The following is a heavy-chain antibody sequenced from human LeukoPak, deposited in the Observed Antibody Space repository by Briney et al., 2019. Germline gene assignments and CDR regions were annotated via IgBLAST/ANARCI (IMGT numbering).Heavy chain of an antibody. V-gene: IGHV3-21*01. D-gene: IGHD6-19*01. CDR2: ISSSSSCI. J-gene: IGHJ4*02. Sequence: PGGSLRLSCAASGFTFSSYSMNWVRQAPGKGLEWVSSISSSSSCIYYADSVKGRFTISRDNAKNSLYLQMNSLRAEDTAVYYCARDQLSIAVAGTIDYWGQGTLVTVSS. CDR1: GFTFSSYS. CDR3: ARDQLSIAVAGTIDY.